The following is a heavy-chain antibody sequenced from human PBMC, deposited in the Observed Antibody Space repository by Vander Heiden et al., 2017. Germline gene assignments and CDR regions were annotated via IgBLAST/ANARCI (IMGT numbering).Heavy chain of an antibody. CDR3: ALTRWRQLKNWYFDL. CDR2: IFSNDEK. Sequence: QVTLKESGPVLVKPTETLTLTCTVSGFSLSNARMGVSWIRQPPGKALEWLAHIFSNDEKSYSTSLKSRLTISKDTSKSQVVITMTKMETVETATYYCALTRWRQLKNWYFDLWGRGTLVTVSS. V-gene: IGHV2-26*01. J-gene: IGHJ2*01. CDR1: GFSLSNARMG.